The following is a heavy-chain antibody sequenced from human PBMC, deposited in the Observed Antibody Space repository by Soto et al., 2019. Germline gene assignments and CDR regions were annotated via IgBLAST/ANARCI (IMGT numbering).Heavy chain of an antibody. Sequence: ASVKVSCKASGYTFTSYGISWVRQAPGQGLEWMGWISAYNGNTNYAQKLQGRVTMTTDTSTSTAYMELRSLRSDDTAVYYCARVISPHILTGYYFDYWGQGTLVTVSS. D-gene: IGHD3-9*01. CDR2: ISAYNGNT. CDR1: GYTFTSYG. J-gene: IGHJ4*02. V-gene: IGHV1-18*01. CDR3: ARVISPHILTGYYFDY.